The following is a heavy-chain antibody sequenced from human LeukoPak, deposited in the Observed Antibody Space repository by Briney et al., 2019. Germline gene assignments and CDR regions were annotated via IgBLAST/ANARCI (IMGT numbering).Heavy chain of an antibody. CDR3: ARAGSGSYDSWFDP. J-gene: IGHJ5*02. D-gene: IGHD3-10*01. CDR1: GGSISSYY. V-gene: IGHV4-59*01. CDR2: IYYSGST. Sequence: SETLSLTCTVSGGSISSYYWSWIRRPPGKGLEWIGYIYYSGSTNYNPSLKSRVTISVDTSKNQFSLKLSSVTAADTAVYYCARAGSGSYDSWFDPWGQGTLVTVSS.